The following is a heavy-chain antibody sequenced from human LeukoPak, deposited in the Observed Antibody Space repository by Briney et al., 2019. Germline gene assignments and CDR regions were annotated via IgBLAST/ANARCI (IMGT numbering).Heavy chain of an antibody. CDR3: ARDLGGYSYGSHFDY. CDR2: ITTSSSYI. Sequence: GGSLRLSCAASGFTFSSYYMNWVRQVPGKGLEWVSSITTSSSYIYYADSVKGRFTISRDNAKNSLYLQMNSLRAEDTAVYYCARDLGGYSYGSHFDYWGQGTLVTVSP. D-gene: IGHD5-18*01. V-gene: IGHV3-21*01. CDR1: GFTFSSYY. J-gene: IGHJ4*02.